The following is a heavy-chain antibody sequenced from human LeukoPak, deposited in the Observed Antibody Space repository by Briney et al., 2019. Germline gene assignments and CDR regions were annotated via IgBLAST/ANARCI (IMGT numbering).Heavy chain of an antibody. CDR2: INPSGGST. CDR1: GYTFTSYY. D-gene: IGHD3-3*01. Sequence: ASVKVSCKASGYTFTSYYMHWVRQASGQGLEWMGIINPSGGSTSYAQKFQGRVTMTRDMSTSTVYMELSSLRSEDTAVYYCARVHRPRYDFWSGYYPDYFDYWGQGTLVTVSS. CDR3: ARVHRPRYDFWSGYYPDYFDY. V-gene: IGHV1-46*01. J-gene: IGHJ4*02.